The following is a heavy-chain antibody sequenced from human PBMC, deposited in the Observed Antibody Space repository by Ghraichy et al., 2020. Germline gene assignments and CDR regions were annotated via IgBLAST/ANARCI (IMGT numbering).Heavy chain of an antibody. V-gene: IGHV3-53*01. CDR3: ARAPRITMIVAD. CDR2: IYSGGST. Sequence: GGSLRLSCAASGFTVSSNYMSWVRQAPGKGLEWVSVIYSGGSTYYADSVKGRFTISRDNSKNTLYLQMNSLRAEDTAVYYCARAPRITMIVADWGQGTLVTVSS. CDR1: GFTVSSNY. J-gene: IGHJ4*02. D-gene: IGHD3-22*01.